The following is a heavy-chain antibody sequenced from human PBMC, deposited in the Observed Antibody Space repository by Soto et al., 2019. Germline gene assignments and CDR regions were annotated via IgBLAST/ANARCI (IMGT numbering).Heavy chain of an antibody. CDR1: GYTFTSYG. Sequence: QVQLVQSGAEVKKPGASVKVSCKASGYTFTSYGIIWVRQAPGQGLERMGWISAYNGNTNYAQKLQGRVTMTTDTSTSTAYMELRSLRSDDTAVYYCARYPHRYYDSSGYFDYWGQGTLVTVSS. CDR3: ARYPHRYYDSSGYFDY. J-gene: IGHJ4*02. V-gene: IGHV1-18*01. CDR2: ISAYNGNT. D-gene: IGHD3-22*01.